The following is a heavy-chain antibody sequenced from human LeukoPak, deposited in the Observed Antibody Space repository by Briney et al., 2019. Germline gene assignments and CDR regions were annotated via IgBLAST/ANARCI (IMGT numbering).Heavy chain of an antibody. V-gene: IGHV1-69*13. J-gene: IGHJ4*02. CDR2: IIPIFGTA. D-gene: IGHD2-15*01. CDR1: GGTFSSYA. Sequence: SVKVSCKASGGTFSSYAISWVRQAPGQGLEWMGGIIPIFGTANYAQKFQSRVTITADESTSTAYMELSSLRSEDTAVYYCVIRDIVVVVAATEFDYWGQGTLVTVSS. CDR3: VIRDIVVVVAATEFDY.